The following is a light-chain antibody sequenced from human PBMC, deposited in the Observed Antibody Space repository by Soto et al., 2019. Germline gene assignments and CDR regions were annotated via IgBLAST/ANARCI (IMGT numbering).Light chain of an antibody. CDR3: QQYNNYPRT. J-gene: IGKJ1*01. V-gene: IGKV1-5*01. Sequence: DIQMTQSPSTLSASVGDRVTITCLASQSISSWLAWYQQKPGKAPKLLIYDASSLESGVPSRFSGSGSGTELTLTISNLQPDDFATYFCQQYNNYPRTFGQGTKVDI. CDR1: QSISSW. CDR2: DAS.